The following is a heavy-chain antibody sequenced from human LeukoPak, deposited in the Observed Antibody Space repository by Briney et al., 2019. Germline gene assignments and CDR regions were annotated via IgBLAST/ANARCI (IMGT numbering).Heavy chain of an antibody. D-gene: IGHD3-10*01. J-gene: IGHJ5*01. CDR1: GFTFSSYW. Sequence: GGSLRLSCAASGFTFSSYWMSWVRQAPGKGLEWVANIKQDGSENYYVDSVKGRFTISRDNAKNTAYLQMNSLRVDDTAIYYCTRAITYFYGSVTYDWFDSWGQGTRVTVSS. CDR2: IKQDGSEN. V-gene: IGHV3-7*01. CDR3: TRAITYFYGSVTYDWFDS.